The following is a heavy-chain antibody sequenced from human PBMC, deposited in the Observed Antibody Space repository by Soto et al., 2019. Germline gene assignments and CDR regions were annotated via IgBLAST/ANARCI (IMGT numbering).Heavy chain of an antibody. CDR1: GYSFPSYW. CDR3: ASRTTDYYYYGMDV. J-gene: IGHJ6*02. V-gene: IGHV5-51*03. D-gene: IGHD1-7*01. Sequence: GDSLKLSCHGSGYSFPSYWIVWVRQLPGKGREWMGIVYPGDSDTKYSPSFRGQVTISADKSVSTAYLQWSSLKASDTAMYYCASRTTDYYYYGMDVWGQGTTVTVSS. CDR2: VYPGDSDT.